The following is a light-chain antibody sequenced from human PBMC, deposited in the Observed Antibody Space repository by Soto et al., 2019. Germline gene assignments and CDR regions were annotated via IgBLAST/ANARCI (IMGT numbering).Light chain of an antibody. Sequence: QSALTQPASVSGSPGQSITISCTGTSSDVGAYKYVSWYQQHPGKAPKLMIYDVTNRPSGVSNRFSGSKSGNTASLTISGLQTEDEADYYCTSYTSSITYVFGTGTKVTVL. J-gene: IGLJ1*01. CDR2: DVT. CDR3: TSYTSSITYV. CDR1: SSDVGAYKY. V-gene: IGLV2-14*01.